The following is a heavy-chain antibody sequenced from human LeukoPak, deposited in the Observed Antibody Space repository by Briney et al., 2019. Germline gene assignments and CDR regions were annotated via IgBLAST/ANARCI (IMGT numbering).Heavy chain of an antibody. J-gene: IGHJ6*03. V-gene: IGHV3-23*01. CDR3: AKVFRYYDILTGYCYYYYMDV. CDR1: GFTFSSYA. Sequence: GSLRLSCAASGFTFSSYAMSWVRQAPGKGLEWVSAISGSGGSTYYADSVKGRFTISRDNSKNTLYLQMNSLRAEDTAVYYCAKVFRYYDILTGYCYYYYMDVWGKGTTVTVSS. D-gene: IGHD3-9*01. CDR2: ISGSGGST.